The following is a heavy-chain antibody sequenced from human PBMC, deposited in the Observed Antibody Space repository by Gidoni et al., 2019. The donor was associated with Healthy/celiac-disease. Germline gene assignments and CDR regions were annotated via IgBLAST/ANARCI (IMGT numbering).Heavy chain of an antibody. Sequence: QVQLQQWGAGLLKPSETLSLTCAVYGGSFSGYYWSWIRQPPGKGLEWIGEINHSGSTNYNPSLKSRVTISVDTSKNQFSLKLSSVTAADTAVYYCARAWGTMVRGVMYQWGQGTLVTVSS. CDR1: GGSFSGYY. J-gene: IGHJ4*02. CDR3: ARAWGTMVRGVMYQ. CDR2: INHSGST. V-gene: IGHV4-34*01. D-gene: IGHD3-10*01.